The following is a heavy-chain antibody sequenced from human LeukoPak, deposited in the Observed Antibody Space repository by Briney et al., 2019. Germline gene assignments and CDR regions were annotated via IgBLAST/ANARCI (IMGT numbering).Heavy chain of an antibody. Sequence: SETLSLTCTVSGGSISSGGYYWSRIRQHPGKGLEWIGYIYYSGSTYYNPPLKSRVTISVDTSKNQFSLKLSSVTAADTAVYYCASMISSGYYYYWFDPWGQGTLVTVSS. J-gene: IGHJ5*02. V-gene: IGHV4-61*08. CDR1: GGSISSGGYY. CDR3: ASMISSGYYYYWFDP. D-gene: IGHD3-22*01. CDR2: IYYSGST.